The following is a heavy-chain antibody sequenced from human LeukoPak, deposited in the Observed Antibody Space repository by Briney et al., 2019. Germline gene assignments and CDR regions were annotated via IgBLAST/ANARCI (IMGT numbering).Heavy chain of an antibody. CDR1: GGSFSGYY. V-gene: IGHV4-34*09. D-gene: IGHD3-10*01. CDR2: IYYSGST. J-gene: IGHJ3*02. Sequence: SETLSLTCAVYGGSFSGYYWSWIRQPPGKGLEWIGYIYYSGSTYYNPSLKSRVTISLDTSKNQFSLKLSSVTAADTAVYYCARGMVRGSYAFDIWGQGTMVTVSS. CDR3: ARGMVRGSYAFDI.